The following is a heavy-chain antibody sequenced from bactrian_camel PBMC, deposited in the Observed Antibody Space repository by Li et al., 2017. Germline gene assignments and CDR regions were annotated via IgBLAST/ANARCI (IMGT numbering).Heavy chain of an antibody. CDR3: ATGRNSISTMFE. J-gene: IGHJ4*01. Sequence: HVQLVESGGGSVEVGGSPRLSCVVSGYSVWNGCMGWFRQAPENDCELVSSITRGGTSYYADSVKGRFTISRDNAKSTVYLQMNSLRSEDTAQYYCATGRNSISTMFEWGLGTQVTVS. D-gene: IGHD4*01. V-gene: IGHV3S53*01. CDR2: ITRGGTS. CDR1: GYSVWNGC.